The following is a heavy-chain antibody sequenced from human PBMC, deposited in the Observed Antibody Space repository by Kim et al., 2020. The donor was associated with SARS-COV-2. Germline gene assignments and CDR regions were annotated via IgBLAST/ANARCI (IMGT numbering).Heavy chain of an antibody. CDR2: IDPSDSYT. J-gene: IGHJ3*02. D-gene: IGHD3-16*02. CDR1: GYSFTSYW. CDR3: ASQPLTHYYDYVWGSYRRGVPGAFDI. V-gene: IGHV5-10-1*01. Sequence: GESLKISCKGSGYSFTSYWISWVRQMPGKGLEWMGRIDPSDSYTNYSPSFQGHVTISADKSISTAYLQWSSLKASDTAMYYCASQPLTHYYDYVWGSYRRGVPGAFDIWCQGTMVTVSS.